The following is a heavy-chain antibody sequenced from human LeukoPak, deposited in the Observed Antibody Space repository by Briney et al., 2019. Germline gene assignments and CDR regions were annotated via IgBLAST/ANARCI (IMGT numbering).Heavy chain of an antibody. CDR2: IYYSGST. Sequence: SENLSLTCSVSGGSISSDTYYWGWIRQPPGKGLEWIGSIYYSGSTYYNPSLESRVTISVDTSKNRFSLKLSSVTAADTAVYYCASGLTETTYHAIFFDYWGQGTLVTVSS. D-gene: IGHD4-17*01. CDR1: GGSISSDTYY. V-gene: IGHV4-39*01. CDR3: ASGLTETTYHAIFFDY. J-gene: IGHJ4*02.